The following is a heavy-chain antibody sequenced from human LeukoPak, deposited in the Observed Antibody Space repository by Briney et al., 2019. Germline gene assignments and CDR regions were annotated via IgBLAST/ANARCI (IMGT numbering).Heavy chain of an antibody. CDR2: IYTSGST. CDR3: ARGYYYDSSGYNWFDP. Sequence: SETLSLTCTVSGGSISSYYWSWIRQPAGKGLEWIGRIYTSGSTNYNPSLKSRVTMSVDTSKNQFSLKLSSVTAADTAVYYCARGYYYDSSGYNWFDPWGQGTLVTVSS. CDR1: GGSISSYY. J-gene: IGHJ5*02. D-gene: IGHD3-22*01. V-gene: IGHV4-4*07.